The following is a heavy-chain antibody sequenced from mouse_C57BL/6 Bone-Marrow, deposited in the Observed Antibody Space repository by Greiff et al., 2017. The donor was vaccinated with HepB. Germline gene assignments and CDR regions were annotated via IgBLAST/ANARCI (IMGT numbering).Heavy chain of an antibody. Sequence: EVMLVESGGGLVKPGGSLKLSCAASGFTFSDYGMHWVRQAPEKGLEWVAYISSGSSTIYYADTVKGRFTISRDNAKNTLFLQMTSLRSEDTAMYYCARPTGKYFDYWGQGTTLTVSS. V-gene: IGHV5-17*01. CDR2: ISSGSSTI. CDR3: ARPTGKYFDY. CDR1: GFTFSDYG. D-gene: IGHD4-1*02. J-gene: IGHJ2*01.